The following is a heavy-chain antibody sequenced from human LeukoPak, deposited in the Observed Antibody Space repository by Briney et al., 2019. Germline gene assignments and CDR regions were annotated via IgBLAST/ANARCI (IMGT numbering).Heavy chain of an antibody. J-gene: IGHJ6*04. CDR2: IYYSGST. V-gene: IGHV4-61*01. Sequence: KSSETLSVTCTVSGGSVSSGSYYWSWIRQPPGKGLEWIGYIYYSGSTNYNPSLKSRVTISVDTSKNQFSLKLSSVTAADTAVYYCARGLGLDYGMDVWGKGTTVTVSS. D-gene: IGHD7-27*01. CDR1: GGSVSSGSYY. CDR3: ARGLGLDYGMDV.